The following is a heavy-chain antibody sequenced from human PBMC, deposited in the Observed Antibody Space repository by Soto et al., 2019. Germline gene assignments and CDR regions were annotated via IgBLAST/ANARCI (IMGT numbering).Heavy chain of an antibody. CDR1: GLTFRSYW. CDR2: IKQDGSED. J-gene: IGHJ4*02. V-gene: IGHV3-7*03. CDR3: ARDPGRRFDY. D-gene: IGHD1-1*01. Sequence: EVHLVESGGGLVQPGGSLRLSCATSGLTFRSYWMTWVRQAPGKGLEWVASIKQDGSEDHYVDSVKGRFTISRDNAENSLYLQMNSLKVDDTAVHYCARDPGRRFDYWGPGTLVTVSS.